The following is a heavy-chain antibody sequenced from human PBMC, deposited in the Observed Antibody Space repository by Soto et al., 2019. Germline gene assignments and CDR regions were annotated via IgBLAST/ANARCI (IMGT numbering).Heavy chain of an antibody. J-gene: IGHJ5*02. Sequence: PSETLSLTCAVSGGSISSGGYSWSWIRQPPGKGLEWIGYIYHSGSTYYNPSLKSRVTISVDRSKNQFSLKLSSVTAADTAVYYCARGRTYYYDSSGSNWFDPWGQGTLVTAPQ. CDR3: ARGRTYYYDSSGSNWFDP. V-gene: IGHV4-30-2*01. CDR2: IYHSGST. D-gene: IGHD3-22*01. CDR1: GGSISSGGYS.